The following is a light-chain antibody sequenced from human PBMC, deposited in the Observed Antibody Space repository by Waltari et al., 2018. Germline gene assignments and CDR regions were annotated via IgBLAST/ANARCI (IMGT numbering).Light chain of an antibody. CDR1: QSVLYSSNNKNY. V-gene: IGKV4-1*01. J-gene: IGKJ1*01. CDR2: WAS. Sequence: DIVMTQSPDSLAVSLGERATINCESSQSVLYSSNNKNYLAWYQQKPGQLPKLLIYWASTRGSGVPDRFSGSGSGTDFTLSISSLQAEDVAFYYCQQYYTTPWTFGQGTKVEIK. CDR3: QQYYTTPWT.